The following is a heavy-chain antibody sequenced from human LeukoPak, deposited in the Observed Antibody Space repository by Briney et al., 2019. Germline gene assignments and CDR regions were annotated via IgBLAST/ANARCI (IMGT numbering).Heavy chain of an antibody. V-gene: IGHV1-2*04. CDR1: GYTFTCYY. J-gene: IGHJ6*02. CDR3: ATEGVSSSTSSHYYGMDV. CDR2: INPNSGGT. D-gene: IGHD2-2*01. Sequence: ASVKVSCKASGYTFTCYYMHWVRQAPGQGLEWMGWINPNSGGTNYAQKFQGWVTMTRDTSISTAYMELSRLRSDDTAVYYCATEGVSSSTSSHYYGMDVWGQGTTVTVSS.